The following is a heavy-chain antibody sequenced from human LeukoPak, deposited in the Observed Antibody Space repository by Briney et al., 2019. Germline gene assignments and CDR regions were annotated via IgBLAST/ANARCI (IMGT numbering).Heavy chain of an antibody. CDR1: GFTFSSYA. CDR2: VCGSGGST. D-gene: IGHD2-15*01. CDR3: AKGSGASCFSPLDY. V-gene: IGHV3-23*01. Sequence: PGGSLRLSSAASGFTFSSYAMSWVRQAPGKGLEWVSAVCGSGGSTYYADSVKGRCTISRDNTKNMLYLQMNSLRAEGTAVYYCAKGSGASCFSPLDYWGRRTLVTVSS. J-gene: IGHJ4*02.